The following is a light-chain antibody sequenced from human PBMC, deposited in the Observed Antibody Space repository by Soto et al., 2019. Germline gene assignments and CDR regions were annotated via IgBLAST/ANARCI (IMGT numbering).Light chain of an antibody. CDR1: SSDVGSYNL. Sequence: QSALTQPASVSGSPGQSITISCTGTSSDVGSYNLVSWYQQHPGKAPKLMIYEGNKRPSGVSNRFSGSKSANTASLTISGLQTEDVADYYCCSYAGTNTFVFGTGTNLTVL. J-gene: IGLJ1*01. CDR2: EGN. CDR3: CSYAGTNTFV. V-gene: IGLV2-23*01.